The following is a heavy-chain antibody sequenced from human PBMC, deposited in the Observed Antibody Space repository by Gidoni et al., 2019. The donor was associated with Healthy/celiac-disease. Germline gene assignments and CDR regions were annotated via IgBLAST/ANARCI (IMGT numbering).Heavy chain of an antibody. J-gene: IGHJ3*02. CDR3: ARDDYYYDSSGRFGAFDI. D-gene: IGHD3-22*01. Sequence: EVQLVESGGGLVQPGGSLRLSCAASGFTFSSYIMNWVRQAPGKGLEWVSYISSSSSTIYYADSVKGRFTISRDNAKNSLYLQMNSLRDEDTAVYYCARDDYYYDSSGRFGAFDIWGQGTMVTVSS. CDR1: GFTFSSYI. V-gene: IGHV3-48*02. CDR2: ISSSSSTI.